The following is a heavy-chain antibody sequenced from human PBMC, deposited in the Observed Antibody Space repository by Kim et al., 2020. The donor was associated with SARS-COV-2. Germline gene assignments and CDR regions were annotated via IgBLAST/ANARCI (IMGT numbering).Heavy chain of an antibody. CDR3: ARHHRGDAFDL. CDR2: SSRSGSNT. V-gene: IGHV3-23*01. Sequence: GGSLRLSCAASGFTLKDYAMSWVRQAPGKGLEWVSDSSRSGSNTNYADSVKGRFTISRDNPENTLFLQMNSVRAEDTALYYCARHHRGDAFDLWGQGTQVTVS. CDR1: GFTLKDYA. J-gene: IGHJ3*01. D-gene: IGHD3-10*01.